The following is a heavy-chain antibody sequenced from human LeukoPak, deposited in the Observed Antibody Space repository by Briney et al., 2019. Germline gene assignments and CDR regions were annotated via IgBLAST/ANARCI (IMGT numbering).Heavy chain of an antibody. D-gene: IGHD6-13*01. V-gene: IGHV1-18*01. CDR3: ARANVVAAGTRYFLH. Sequence: ASVKVSCKASGYTFTTYGISWVRQAPGQGLEWMGWISAYSGHTNYAQKFQGRVTMTTDTSTSTAYMELGSLRSDDTAVYYCARANVVAAGTRYFLHWGQGTLVTVSS. J-gene: IGHJ1*01. CDR1: GYTFTTYG. CDR2: ISAYSGHT.